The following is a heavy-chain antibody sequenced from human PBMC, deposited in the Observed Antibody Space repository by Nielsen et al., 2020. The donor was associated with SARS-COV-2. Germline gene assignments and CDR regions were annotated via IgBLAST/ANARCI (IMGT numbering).Heavy chain of an antibody. Sequence: GESLKISCAASGFTFSSYGMHWVRQAPGKGLEWVAVIWYDGSNKYYADSVKGRFTISRDNSKNTVYLQMNSLRAEDTAVYYCAKAGFAARFLDYWGQGTLVTVSS. CDR2: IWYDGSNK. CDR1: GFTFSSYG. D-gene: IGHD6-6*01. J-gene: IGHJ4*02. V-gene: IGHV3-33*06. CDR3: AKAGFAARFLDY.